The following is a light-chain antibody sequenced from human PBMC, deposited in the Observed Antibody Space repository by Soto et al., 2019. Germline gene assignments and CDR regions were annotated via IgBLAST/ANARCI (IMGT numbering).Light chain of an antibody. CDR1: QSVSSSY. J-gene: IGKJ1*01. V-gene: IGKV3-20*01. Sequence: EIVLTQSPGTLSLSPGERATVSCRVSQSVSSSYLAWYQQKPGQAPRLLIYGASSRATGIPDRFSGSESGTDFTLTISRLEPEDFAVYYCQQYGSSPPTFGQGTKVDI. CDR3: QQYGSSPPT. CDR2: GAS.